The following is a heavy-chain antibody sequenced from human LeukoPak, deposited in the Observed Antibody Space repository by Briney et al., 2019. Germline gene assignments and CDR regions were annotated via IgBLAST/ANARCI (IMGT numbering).Heavy chain of an antibody. Sequence: AGGSVRLSCAASGFSFSSYAMSGLPQAPGKGREGVSTIGGSGGTTYYADSVKGRFPISRDNSTNTVSLQMNSLRVEDTAVYYCAKSGQFDYWGQGTLVTVSS. CDR3: AKSGQFDY. J-gene: IGHJ4*02. V-gene: IGHV3-23*01. CDR1: GFSFSSYA. CDR2: IGGSGGTT.